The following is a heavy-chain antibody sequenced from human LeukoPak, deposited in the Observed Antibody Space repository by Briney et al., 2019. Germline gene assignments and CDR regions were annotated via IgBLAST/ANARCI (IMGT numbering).Heavy chain of an antibody. J-gene: IGHJ3*02. CDR2: IYYSGST. Sequence: PSETLSLTCTVSGGSISSGGYSWSWIRQHPGKGLEWIGYIYYSGSTYYNPSLKSRVTISVDTSKNQFSLKLSSVTAADTAVYYCARDNNEIGAFDIWGQGTMVTVSS. V-gene: IGHV4-31*03. D-gene: IGHD1-1*01. CDR1: GGSISSGGYS. CDR3: ARDNNEIGAFDI.